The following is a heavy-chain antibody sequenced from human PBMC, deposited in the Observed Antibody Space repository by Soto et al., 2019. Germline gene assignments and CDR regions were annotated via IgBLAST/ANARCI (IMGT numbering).Heavy chain of an antibody. Sequence: SETLSLTCAVSGGSIRGSSYSWSWIRQPPGKGLEWIGYIYDTGSTYYDPSLKSRVTISVDTSKNQFSLNVNSVTAADTAVYYCARTWELIKFDYWGQGTRVTVSS. CDR2: IYDTGST. CDR1: GGSIRGSSYS. V-gene: IGHV4-30-2*01. CDR3: ARTWELIKFDY. D-gene: IGHD1-26*01. J-gene: IGHJ4*02.